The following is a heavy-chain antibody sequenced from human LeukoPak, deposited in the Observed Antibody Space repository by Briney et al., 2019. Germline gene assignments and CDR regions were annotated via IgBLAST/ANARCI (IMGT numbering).Heavy chain of an antibody. J-gene: IGHJ6*03. D-gene: IGHD3-10*01. V-gene: IGHV3-23*01. Sequence: PGGSLRLSCAASGFTFSSYAMSWVRQAPGKGLEWVSAISGSGGSTYYADSVKGRFTISRDNSKNTLYLQMNSQRAEDTAVYYCAKGGAVSSKSITMVRGTRRYYYYMDVWGKGTTVTISS. CDR3: AKGGAVSSKSITMVRGTRRYYYYMDV. CDR2: ISGSGGST. CDR1: GFTFSSYA.